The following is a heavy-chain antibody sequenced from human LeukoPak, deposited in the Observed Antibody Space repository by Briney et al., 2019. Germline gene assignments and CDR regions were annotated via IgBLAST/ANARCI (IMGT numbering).Heavy chain of an antibody. CDR3: ARAFGYGFDF. V-gene: IGHV3-48*03. D-gene: IGHD3-16*01. CDR2: ISSSGSNI. Sequence: GRSLRLSCAASGFTFSSYEMNWVRQAPGKGLEWVSYISSSGSNIYYADSVKGRFTISRDNAKNSLYLQMNSLRAEDTAVYYCARAFGYGFDFWGQGTLVTVSS. CDR1: GFTFSSYE. J-gene: IGHJ4*02.